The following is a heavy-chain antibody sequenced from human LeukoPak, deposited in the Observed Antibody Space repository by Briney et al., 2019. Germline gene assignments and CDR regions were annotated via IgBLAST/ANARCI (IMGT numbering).Heavy chain of an antibody. V-gene: IGHV1-2*02. J-gene: IGHJ4*02. D-gene: IGHD3-10*02. CDR2: INPKRGST. CDR1: GYTFSSYY. CDR3: ARGQMFGELLGY. Sequence: GGSVKVSCEASGYTFSSYYMHWVRQAPGKGLVWVGWINPKRGSTSYAQKLQGRVTMTRDTAISTAYVELSRLRSDDTAVYYCARGQMFGELLGYWGQGTLVTVSS.